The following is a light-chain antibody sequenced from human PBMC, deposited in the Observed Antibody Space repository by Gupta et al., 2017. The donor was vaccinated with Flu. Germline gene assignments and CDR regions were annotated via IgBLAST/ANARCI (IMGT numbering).Light chain of an antibody. CDR1: SSDVGRSNS. Sequence: QSALTQPASVSGSPGQSITISCTGTSSDVGRSNSVSWYQQHPGKAPKLIIYDVTIRPSGVSSRFSGSKSGNTASLTISGLEAEDESDYFCSSYTSTNTFYVFGTGTKVTVL. CDR3: SSYTSTNTFYV. V-gene: IGLV2-14*03. CDR2: DVT. J-gene: IGLJ1*01.